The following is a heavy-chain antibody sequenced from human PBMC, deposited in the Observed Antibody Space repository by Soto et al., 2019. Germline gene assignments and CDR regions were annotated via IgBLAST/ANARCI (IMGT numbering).Heavy chain of an antibody. V-gene: IGHV1-69*06. J-gene: IGHJ5*02. CDR1: GFTFSSYA. CDR3: ARMTAARLSWFDP. CDR2: IIPIFGTA. D-gene: IGHD6-6*01. Sequence: VQLVESGGGLVKPGGSLRLSCAASGFTFSSYAISWVRQAPGQGLEWMGGIIPIFGTANYAQKFQGRVTITADKSTSTAYMELSSLRSEDTAVYYCARMTAARLSWFDPWGQGTLVTVSS.